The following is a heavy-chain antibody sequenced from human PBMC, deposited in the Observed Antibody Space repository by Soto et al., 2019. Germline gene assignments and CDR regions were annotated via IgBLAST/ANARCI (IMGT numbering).Heavy chain of an antibody. CDR1: GGSISSSNW. V-gene: IGHV4-4*02. D-gene: IGHD4-17*01. J-gene: IGHJ2*01. Sequence: SETLSLTCAVSGGSISSSNWWSWVRQPPGKGLEWIGEIYHSGSTNYNPSLKSRVTISVDKSKNQFSLKLSSVTAADTAVYYCVAAPMTTVTYWYFDLWGRGTLVTVSS. CDR2: IYHSGST. CDR3: VAAPMTTVTYWYFDL.